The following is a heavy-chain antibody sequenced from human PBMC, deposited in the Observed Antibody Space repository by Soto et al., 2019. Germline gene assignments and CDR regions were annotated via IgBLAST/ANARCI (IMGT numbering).Heavy chain of an antibody. V-gene: IGHV1-46*01. J-gene: IGHJ3*02. CDR3: ARDPGAVAGSDAFDI. CDR2: INPSGGST. CDR1: GYTFTSYY. Sequence: GASVKVSCKASGYTFTSYYMHWVRQAPGQGLEWMGIINPSGGSTSYAQKFQGRVTMTRDTSTSTVYMELSSLRSGDTAVYYCARDPGAVAGSDAFDIWGQGTMVTVSS. D-gene: IGHD6-19*01.